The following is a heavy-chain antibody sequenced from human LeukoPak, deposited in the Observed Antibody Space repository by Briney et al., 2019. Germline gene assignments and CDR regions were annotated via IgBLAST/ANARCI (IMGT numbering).Heavy chain of an antibody. CDR2: INPNSGGT. Sequence: ASVKVSCKASEGTFSSYAISWVRQAPAQGLEWMGWINPNSGGTNYAQKFQGWVTMTRDTSISTAYMELSRLRSDDTAVYYCARAGTVEMTPLDYWGQGTLVTVSS. CDR1: EGTFSSYA. CDR3: ARAGTVEMTPLDY. J-gene: IGHJ4*02. V-gene: IGHV1-2*04. D-gene: IGHD5-24*01.